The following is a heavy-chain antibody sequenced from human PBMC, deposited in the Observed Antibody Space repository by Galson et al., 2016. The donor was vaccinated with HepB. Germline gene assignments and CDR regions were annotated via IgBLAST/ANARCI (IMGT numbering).Heavy chain of an antibody. Sequence: ETLSLTCTVSGDSISRYYWTWIRQPPGKGLAWIGNVYYSGSTYYNQSLKSRVTISVDTSKTHFSLNLSSVTAADTAVYYCARQVLTFFGVVTLPGDFDHWGQGILVTVSS. V-gene: IGHV4-59*08. CDR3: ARQVLTFFGVVTLPGDFDH. CDR1: GDSISRYY. CDR2: VYYSGST. J-gene: IGHJ4*02. D-gene: IGHD3-3*01.